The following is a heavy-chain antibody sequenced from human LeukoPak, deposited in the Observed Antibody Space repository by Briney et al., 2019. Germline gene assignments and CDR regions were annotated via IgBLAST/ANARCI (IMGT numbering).Heavy chain of an antibody. Sequence: SETLSLTCTVSGGSINSGPYYWVWIRQPPGKGLEWIGSIHYSGTTQYTPSLKSRVTMSVDTSKNQFSLTLSSVTAADTAMYYCARGRPLYWGQGTLVTVSS. J-gene: IGHJ4*02. CDR2: IHYSGTT. V-gene: IGHV4-39*07. CDR1: GGSINSGPYY. CDR3: ARGRPLY.